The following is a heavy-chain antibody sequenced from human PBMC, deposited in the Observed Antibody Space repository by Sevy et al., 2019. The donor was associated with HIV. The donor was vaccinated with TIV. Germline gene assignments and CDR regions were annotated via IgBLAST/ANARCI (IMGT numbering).Heavy chain of an antibody. CDR3: AKEPESAGDYYYGMDV. D-gene: IGHD6-25*01. Sequence: GGSLRLSCAASGFTFSSYGMHWVRQAPGKGLELVAFIRYDGSNKYYADSVKGRFTISRDNSKNTLYLQMNSLRAEDTAVYYCAKEPESAGDYYYGMDVWGQGTTVTVSS. V-gene: IGHV3-30*02. CDR1: GFTFSSYG. CDR2: IRYDGSNK. J-gene: IGHJ6*02.